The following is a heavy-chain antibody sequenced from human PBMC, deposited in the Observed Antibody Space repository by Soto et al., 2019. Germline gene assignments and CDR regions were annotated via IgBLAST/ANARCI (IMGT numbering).Heavy chain of an antibody. Sequence: VGSLRLSCAASGFTFSSYAMHWVRQAPGKGLEWVAVISYDGSNEYYADSVKGRFTISRDNSKNTLYLQMNSLRAEDTAVYYCAREQYTGYSYGYHYYYYYGMDVWGQGTTVTVSS. V-gene: IGHV3-30-3*01. CDR3: AREQYTGYSYGYHYYYYYGMDV. D-gene: IGHD5-18*01. CDR2: ISYDGSNE. J-gene: IGHJ6*02. CDR1: GFTFSSYA.